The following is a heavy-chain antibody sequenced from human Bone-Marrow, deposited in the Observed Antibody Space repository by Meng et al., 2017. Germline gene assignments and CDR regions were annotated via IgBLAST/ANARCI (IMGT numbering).Heavy chain of an antibody. Sequence: QVQRVESGGGVVQPGMSLRLSCAASGFTFNTYAMHWVRQTPDRGLEWVALISYHGSDKYYADSVKGRFAISRDNSQNTLYLEMNSLRAEDTAVYYCAKQKAYDGFDYWGQGTLVTVSS. CDR1: GFTFNTYA. V-gene: IGHV3-30*07. D-gene: IGHD1-1*01. CDR2: ISYHGSDK. J-gene: IGHJ4*02. CDR3: AKQKAYDGFDY.